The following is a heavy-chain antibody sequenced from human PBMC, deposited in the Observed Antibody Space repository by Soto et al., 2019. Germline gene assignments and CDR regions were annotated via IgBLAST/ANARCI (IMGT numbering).Heavy chain of an antibody. J-gene: IGHJ5*02. D-gene: IGHD2-15*01. Sequence: QVQLQESGPGLVKPSQTLSLTCTVSGGSISSGDYYWSWIRQPPGKGLEWIGYIYYSGSTYYNPSLKRRVTISVDTSKNQCALNLSSVTAADTAVYYGASVDQWSNWFDPWGEGPLVTVSS. CDR3: ASVDQWSNWFDP. V-gene: IGHV4-30-4*01. CDR2: IYYSGST. CDR1: GGSISSGDYY.